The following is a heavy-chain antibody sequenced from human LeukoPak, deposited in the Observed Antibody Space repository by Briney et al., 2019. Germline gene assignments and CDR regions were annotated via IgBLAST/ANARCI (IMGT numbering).Heavy chain of an antibody. Sequence: GGSLRLSCVASGFTFNNYGMHWVRQAPGKGLEWVAFIGYNGNNQYYADSVKGRFTISRDNSKSTLYLQMNSLKGDDTAVYYCAKDSAFYYIDVWGKGTTVIISS. D-gene: IGHD3-10*01. J-gene: IGHJ6*03. CDR1: GFTFNNYG. CDR2: IGYNGNNQ. CDR3: AKDSAFYYIDV. V-gene: IGHV3-30*02.